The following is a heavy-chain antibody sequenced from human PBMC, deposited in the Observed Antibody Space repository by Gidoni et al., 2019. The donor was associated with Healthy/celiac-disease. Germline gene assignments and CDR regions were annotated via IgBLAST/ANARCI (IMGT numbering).Heavy chain of an antibody. CDR3: ARVGHYDSSGYYDLSLYY. Sequence: EGLEWIGYIYYSGSTNYNPSLKSRVTISVDTSKNQFSLKLSSVTAADTAVYYCARVGHYDSSGYYDLSLYYWGQGTLVTVSS. V-gene: IGHV4-59*01. CDR2: IYYSGST. J-gene: IGHJ4*02. D-gene: IGHD3-22*01.